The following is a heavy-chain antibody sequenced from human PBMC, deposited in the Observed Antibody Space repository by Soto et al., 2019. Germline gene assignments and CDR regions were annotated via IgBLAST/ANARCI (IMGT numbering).Heavy chain of an antibody. CDR2: INHSGST. Sequence: KPSETLSLTCAVYGGSFSGYYWSWIRQPPGKGLEWIGEINHSGSTNYNPSLKSRVTISVDTSKNQFSLKLSSVTAADTAVYYCARGVYYGSGSYWAPDYYYGMDVWGQGTTVTVSS. V-gene: IGHV4-34*01. J-gene: IGHJ6*02. CDR3: ARGVYYGSGSYWAPDYYYGMDV. D-gene: IGHD3-10*01. CDR1: GGSFSGYY.